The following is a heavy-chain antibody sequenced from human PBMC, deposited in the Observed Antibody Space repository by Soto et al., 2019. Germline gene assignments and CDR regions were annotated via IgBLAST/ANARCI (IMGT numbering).Heavy chain of an antibody. CDR1: GFTFSSYS. CDR3: ARVRNVGVPAAMPDYYRDV. Sequence: EVQLVESGGGLVQPGGSLRLSCAASGFTFSSYSMNWVRQAPGKGLEWVSYISSSSSTIYYADSVKGRFTISRDNAKNSLYLQMNSLRAEDTAVYYCARVRNVGVPAAMPDYYRDVWGKGTTVTVSS. V-gene: IGHV3-48*01. J-gene: IGHJ6*03. D-gene: IGHD2-2*01. CDR2: ISSSSSTI.